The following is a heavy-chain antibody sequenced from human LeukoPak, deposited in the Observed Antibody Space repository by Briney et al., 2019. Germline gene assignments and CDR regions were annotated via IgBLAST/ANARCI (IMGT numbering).Heavy chain of an antibody. Sequence: GGSLRLSCAASGFTFRDHYMDWVRQAPGKGLEWVGRTRNKAKSYTTEYAASVKGRFTISRDDSKNSLYLQMDSLNTEDTAVYYCARVMFGELVLEYWGQGTLVTVSS. J-gene: IGHJ4*02. D-gene: IGHD3-10*02. V-gene: IGHV3-72*01. CDR3: ARVMFGELVLEY. CDR1: GFTFRDHY. CDR2: TRNKAKSYTT.